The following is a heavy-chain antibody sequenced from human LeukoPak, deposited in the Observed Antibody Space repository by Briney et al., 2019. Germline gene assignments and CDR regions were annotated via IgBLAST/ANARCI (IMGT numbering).Heavy chain of an antibody. CDR2: ISYDGSNK. Sequence: PGRSLRLSCAASGFTFSSYGMHWVRQAPGKGLEWVAVISYDGSNKYYADSVKGRFHISRDNSKNTLYLQMNSLRAEDTAVYYCAKDISQAGFDYWGQGTLVTVSS. J-gene: IGHJ4*02. CDR3: AKDISQAGFDY. V-gene: IGHV3-30*18. D-gene: IGHD6-19*01. CDR1: GFTFSSYG.